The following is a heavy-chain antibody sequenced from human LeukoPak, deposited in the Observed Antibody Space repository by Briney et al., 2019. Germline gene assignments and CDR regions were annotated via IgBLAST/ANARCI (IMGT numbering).Heavy chain of an antibody. CDR2: IYYSGST. CDR1: GGSISSYY. CDR3: AKLDSSSSSSRDRNNFDY. Sequence: SETLSLTCTVSGGSISSYYWSWIRQPPGKGLEWIGYIYYSGSTNYNPSLKSRVTISVDTSKNQFSLKLSSVTAEDTAVYYCAKLDSSSSSSRDRNNFDYWGQGTLVTVSS. V-gene: IGHV4-59*01. J-gene: IGHJ4*02. D-gene: IGHD6-6*01.